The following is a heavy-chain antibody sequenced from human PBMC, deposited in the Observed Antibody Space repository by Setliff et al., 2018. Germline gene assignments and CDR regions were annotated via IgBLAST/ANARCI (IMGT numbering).Heavy chain of an antibody. CDR3: ARGRAGHSDY. CDR2: IYYSGSTS. V-gene: IGHV4-31*03. J-gene: IGHJ4*02. CDR1: GGSISSGGYY. Sequence: SETLSLTCTVSGGSISSGGYYWSWIRQHPGKGLEWIGYIYYSGSTSYYNPSLKSRVTISVDMSKNQFSLKLSSVTAADTAVYYCARGRAGHSDYWGQGTLVTVSS.